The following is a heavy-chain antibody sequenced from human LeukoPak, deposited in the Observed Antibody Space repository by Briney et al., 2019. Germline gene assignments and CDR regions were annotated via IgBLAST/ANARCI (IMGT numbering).Heavy chain of an antibody. CDR3: ASMTTVTGRFDY. CDR1: GGSISSGGYS. J-gene: IGHJ4*02. D-gene: IGHD4-11*01. Sequence: PSETLSLTCAVSGGSISSGGYSWSWIRQPPGKGLEWIGYIYHSGSTYYNPSLKSRVTISVDRSKNQFSQKLSSVTAADTAVYYCASMTTVTGRFDYWGQGTLVTVSS. CDR2: IYHSGST. V-gene: IGHV4-30-2*01.